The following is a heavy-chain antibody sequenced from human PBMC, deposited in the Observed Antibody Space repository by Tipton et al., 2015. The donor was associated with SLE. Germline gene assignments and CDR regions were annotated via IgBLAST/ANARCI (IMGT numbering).Heavy chain of an antibody. Sequence: TLSLTCTVSGGSISSYYWSWIRQPPGKGLEWIGYIYYSGSTNYNPSLKSRVTISVDTSKNQFSLKLSSVTAADTAVYYCASWSPERTSGWSRFDYWGQGTLVTVPS. CDR2: IYYSGST. D-gene: IGHD6-19*01. CDR3: ASWSPERTSGWSRFDY. J-gene: IGHJ4*02. V-gene: IGHV4-59*01. CDR1: GGSISSYY.